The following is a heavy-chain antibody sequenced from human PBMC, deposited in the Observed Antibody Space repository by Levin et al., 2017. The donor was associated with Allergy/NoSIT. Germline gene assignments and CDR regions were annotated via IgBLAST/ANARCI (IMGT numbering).Heavy chain of an antibody. D-gene: IGHD3-3*01. CDR3: ASRGDWSNYYMID. V-gene: IGHV3-74*01. CDR1: GFTFSNYW. J-gene: IGHJ4*02. Sequence: GESLKISCAASGFTFSNYWMHWVRQAPGKGLVWVSRINSDGSSTSYADSVRGRFTISRDNAKNTLYLQMNSLRAEDTAVYYCASRGDWSNYYMIDWGQGTLVTVSS. CDR2: INSDGSST.